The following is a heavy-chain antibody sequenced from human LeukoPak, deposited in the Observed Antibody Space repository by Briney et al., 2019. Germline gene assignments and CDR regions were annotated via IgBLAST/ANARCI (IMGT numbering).Heavy chain of an antibody. CDR2: IYENGGTT. V-gene: IGHV3-23*01. CDR1: GFTFDDYA. CDR3: AKDFRIGYSAHFDY. D-gene: IGHD2-21*01. Sequence: PGGSLRLSCAASGFTFDDYAMHWVRQAPEKGLEFVSGIYENGGTTYYADSVKGRFSISRDNSKNTLYLQMDSLRGEDTAVYYCAKDFRIGYSAHFDYWGQGALVTVSS. J-gene: IGHJ4*02.